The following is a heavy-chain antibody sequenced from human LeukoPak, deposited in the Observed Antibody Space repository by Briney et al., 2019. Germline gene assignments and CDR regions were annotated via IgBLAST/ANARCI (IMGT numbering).Heavy chain of an antibody. J-gene: IGHJ6*04. CDR1: GGTLSSYA. CDR2: IIPIFGTA. Sequence: ASVKVSCQASGGTLSSYAISRGRQAPGQGLEWMGGIIPIFGTANYAQKFQGRVTITADESTSTAYMELSSLRSEDTAVYYCARTQIDHVKYGMDVWGKGTTVTVSS. CDR3: ARTQIDHVKYGMDV. V-gene: IGHV1-69*01.